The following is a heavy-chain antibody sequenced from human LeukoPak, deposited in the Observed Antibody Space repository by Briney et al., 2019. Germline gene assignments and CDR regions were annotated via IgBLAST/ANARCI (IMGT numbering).Heavy chain of an antibody. V-gene: IGHV4-34*01. CDR1: GGSFSGYY. D-gene: IGHD5-12*01. CDR2: INHSGST. J-gene: IGHJ6*02. Sequence: SETLSLTCAVYGGSFSGYYWSWIRQPPGKGLEWIGEINHSGSTNYNPSLKSRVTISVDTSKTQFSLKLSSVTAADTAVYYCATEVAPSDHYYYYGMDVWGQGTTVTVSS. CDR3: ATEVAPSDHYYYYGMDV.